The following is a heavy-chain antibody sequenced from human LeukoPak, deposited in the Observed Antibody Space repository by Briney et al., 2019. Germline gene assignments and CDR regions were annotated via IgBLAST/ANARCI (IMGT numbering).Heavy chain of an antibody. J-gene: IGHJ4*02. CDR1: GGSISSYY. Sequence: SETLSLTCTVSGGSISSYYWSWIRQPPGKGLEWIGYIYYSGSTNYNPSLKSRVTISVDTSKNQFSLKLSSVTAADTAVYYCAREPHYYDSSGSPDYWGQGTLVTVSS. D-gene: IGHD3-22*01. CDR2: IYYSGST. CDR3: AREPHYYDSSGSPDY. V-gene: IGHV4-59*12.